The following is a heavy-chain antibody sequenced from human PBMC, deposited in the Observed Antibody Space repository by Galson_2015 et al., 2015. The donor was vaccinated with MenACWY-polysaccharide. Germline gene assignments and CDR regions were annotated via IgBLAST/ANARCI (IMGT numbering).Heavy chain of an antibody. V-gene: IGHV3-30*18. D-gene: IGHD2-8*01. Sequence: SLRLSCAASGFTFSSYGMHWVRQAPGKGLEWVAVISYDGSNKYYADSVKGRFTISRDNSKNTLYLQMNSLRAEDTAVYYCAKDGGYCTNGVCYKGDYWGQGTLVTVSS. CDR3: AKDGGYCTNGVCYKGDY. CDR1: GFTFSSYG. CDR2: ISYDGSNK. J-gene: IGHJ4*02.